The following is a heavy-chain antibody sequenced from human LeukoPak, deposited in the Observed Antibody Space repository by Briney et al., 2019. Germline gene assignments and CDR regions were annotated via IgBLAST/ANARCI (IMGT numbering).Heavy chain of an antibody. CDR2: IYSGGTT. D-gene: IGHD6-6*01. V-gene: IGHV3-53*01. Sequence: GGSLRLSCAASGFTVSSHFMTWVRQAPGKGLEWVSVIYSGGTTYYADSVKGRFTISRDNSKNTLYVQMNSLRAEDTAVYYCASGYSSSSRWGGSFDYWGQGTLVTVSS. CDR3: ASGYSSSSRWGGSFDY. J-gene: IGHJ4*02. CDR1: GFTVSSHF.